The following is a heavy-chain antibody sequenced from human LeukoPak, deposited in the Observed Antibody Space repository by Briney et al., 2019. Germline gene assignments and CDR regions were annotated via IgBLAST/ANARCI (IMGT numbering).Heavy chain of an antibody. Sequence: SETLSLTCTVSGGSISSSSYYWGWIRQPPGKGLEWIGSIYYSGSTYYNPSLKSRVTISVDTSKNQFSLKLSSVTAADTAVYYCARVPGEYYDFWSGYKYHYYFDYWGQGTLVTVSS. J-gene: IGHJ4*02. V-gene: IGHV4-39*07. D-gene: IGHD3-3*01. CDR2: IYYSGST. CDR3: ARVPGEYYDFWSGYKYHYYFDY. CDR1: GGSISSSSYY.